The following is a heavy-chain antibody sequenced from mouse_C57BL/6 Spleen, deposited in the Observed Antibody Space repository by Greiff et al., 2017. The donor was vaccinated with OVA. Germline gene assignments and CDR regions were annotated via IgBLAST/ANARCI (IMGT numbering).Heavy chain of an antibody. Sequence: EVKLVESGPGMVKPSQSLSLTCTVTGYSITSGYDWHWIRHFPGNKLEWMGYISYSGSTNYNPSLKSRISITHDTSKNHFFLKLNSVTTEDTATYYCARGGGYYGFAYWGQGTLVTVSA. CDR1: GYSITSGYD. V-gene: IGHV3-1*01. CDR3: ARGGGYYGFAY. J-gene: IGHJ3*01. D-gene: IGHD2-3*01. CDR2: ISYSGST.